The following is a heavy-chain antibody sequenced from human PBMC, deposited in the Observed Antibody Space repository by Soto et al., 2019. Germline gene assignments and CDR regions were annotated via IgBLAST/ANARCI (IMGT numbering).Heavy chain of an antibody. CDR3: ARETAAGIIGWFDP. J-gene: IGHJ5*02. CDR2: IVVYNGNT. Sequence: SVKVSCKASGFTFTSSAMQWVRQALGQRLEWIGWIVVYNGNTNYAQKLQERVTMTTDTSTSTAYMELRSLRSDDTAVYYCARETAAGIIGWFDPWGQGTLVTVSS. D-gene: IGHD6-13*01. V-gene: IGHV1-58*02. CDR1: GFTFTSSA.